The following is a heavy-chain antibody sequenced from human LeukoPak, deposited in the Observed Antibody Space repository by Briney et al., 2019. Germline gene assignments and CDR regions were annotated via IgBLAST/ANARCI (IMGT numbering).Heavy chain of an antibody. D-gene: IGHD5-18*01. CDR2: IFYSGST. J-gene: IGHJ4*02. V-gene: IGHV4-39*07. Sequence: PSETLSLTCTVSSGSISTSNYYWGWVRQPPGKALEWIGNIFYSGSTYYSPSLKSRVTISVDTSKNQFSLKLSSVTAADTAVYYCARRGYSYVRPYYFDYWGQGTLVTVSS. CDR3: ARRGYSYVRPYYFDY. CDR1: SGSISTSNYY.